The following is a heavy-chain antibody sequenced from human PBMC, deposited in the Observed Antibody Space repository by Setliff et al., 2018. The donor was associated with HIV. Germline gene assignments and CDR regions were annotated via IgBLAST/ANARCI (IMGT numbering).Heavy chain of an antibody. Sequence: SETLSLTCTVSDSGTYCWSWIRQPAGKGLEWIGRVSSRGDTNYNPSLKSRVTMSVDTSKNQFSLKLTSVTASDTAVHYCARAAAGNTGPFDLWGQGSPVTVSS. CDR2: VSSRGDT. J-gene: IGHJ4*02. CDR3: ARAAAGNTGPFDL. V-gene: IGHV4-4*07. D-gene: IGHD4-17*01. CDR1: DSGTYC.